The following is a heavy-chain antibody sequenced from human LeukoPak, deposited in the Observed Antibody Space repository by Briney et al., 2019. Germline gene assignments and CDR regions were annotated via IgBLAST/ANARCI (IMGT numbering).Heavy chain of an antibody. CDR1: GYTFTSYY. Sequence: GASVKVSCKASGYTFTSYYMHWVRQAPGQGLEWMGIINPSGGSTSYAQKFQGRVTMTRDMSTSTVYMELSSLRSEDMAVYYCARGHEKDCSSTSCYEMYWFDPWGQGTLVTVSS. J-gene: IGHJ5*02. CDR2: INPSGGST. CDR3: ARGHEKDCSSTSCYEMYWFDP. V-gene: IGHV1-46*01. D-gene: IGHD2-2*01.